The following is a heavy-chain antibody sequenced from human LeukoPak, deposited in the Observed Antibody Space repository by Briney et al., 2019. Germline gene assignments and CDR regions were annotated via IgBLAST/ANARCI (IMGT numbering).Heavy chain of an antibody. D-gene: IGHD6-6*01. Sequence: SETLSLTCTVSGDSISSYYWGWFRQPPGKGLAWNAYIHYSGTTNYNPSHKSRITISIDMSKNQFSLKLNSVTAADTAVYYCARGQLVRAGWFDPWGQGTLVTVSS. J-gene: IGHJ5*02. CDR1: GDSISSYY. V-gene: IGHV4-59*01. CDR3: ARGQLVRAGWFDP. CDR2: IHYSGTT.